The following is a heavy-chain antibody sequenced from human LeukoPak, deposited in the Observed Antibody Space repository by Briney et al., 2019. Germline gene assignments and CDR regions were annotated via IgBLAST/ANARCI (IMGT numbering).Heavy chain of an antibody. CDR1: GFTFSSYA. CDR3: AKDRWCSGGSCYAGFDY. Sequence: GGSLRLSCAASGFTFSSYAMSWVRQAPGKGLEWVSAISGSGGSTYYADSVKGRFTISRDNSKNTLYLQMNGLRAEDTAVYYCAKDRWCSGGSCYAGFDYWGQGTLVTVS. CDR2: ISGSGGST. V-gene: IGHV3-23*01. J-gene: IGHJ4*02. D-gene: IGHD2-15*01.